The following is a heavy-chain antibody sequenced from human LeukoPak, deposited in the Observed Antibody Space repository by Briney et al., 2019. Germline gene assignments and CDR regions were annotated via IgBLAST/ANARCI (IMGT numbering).Heavy chain of an antibody. CDR2: INHSGST. J-gene: IGHJ4*02. V-gene: IGHV4-34*09. CDR3: ARDPSTRYCSGGSCRAGPYFDY. D-gene: IGHD2-15*01. Sequence: SETLSLTCAVYGGSFSGYYWSWIRQPPGKGLEWIGEINHSGSTNYNPSLKSRVTISVDTSKNQFTLKLSSVTAADTAVYYCARDPSTRYCSGGSCRAGPYFDYWGQGTLVTVSS. CDR1: GGSFSGYY.